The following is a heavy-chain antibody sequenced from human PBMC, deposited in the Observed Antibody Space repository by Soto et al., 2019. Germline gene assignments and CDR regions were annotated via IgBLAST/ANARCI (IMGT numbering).Heavy chain of an antibody. V-gene: IGHV3-23*01. J-gene: IGHJ4*02. CDR3: AVLSDCSYGVCTRPFDY. Sequence: EVQLLESGGGLVQPGGSLRLSCAASGFTFSSYAMSWVRQAPRKGLEWVSTINGFGDTTHYADSVKGRFTISRDNSKNTLYLQMNSLRAEDTAVYYCAVLSDCSYGVCTRPFDYWGQGTLVTVSS. CDR2: INGFGDTT. CDR1: GFTFSSYA. D-gene: IGHD2-8*01.